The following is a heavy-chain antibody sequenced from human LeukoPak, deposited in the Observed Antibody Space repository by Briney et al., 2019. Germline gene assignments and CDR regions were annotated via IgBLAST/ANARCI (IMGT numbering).Heavy chain of an antibody. D-gene: IGHD3-22*01. CDR3: AGLVGRYSSGLYYYYFDY. CDR2: MYLSGTT. V-gene: IGHV4-4*02. J-gene: IGHJ4*02. Sequence: SGTLSLTCAVSGGSISSGNWWSWVRQPPGKGLEWIGEMYLSGTTHSNPSVKSRVTISIDKSKNQFFLNLSSVTAADTAVYYCAGLVGRYSSGLYYYYFDYWGQGTLVTVSS. CDR1: GGSISSGNW.